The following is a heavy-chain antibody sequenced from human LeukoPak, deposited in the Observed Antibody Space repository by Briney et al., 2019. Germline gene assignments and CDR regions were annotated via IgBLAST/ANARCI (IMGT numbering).Heavy chain of an antibody. J-gene: IGHJ4*02. V-gene: IGHV4-39*01. Sequence: SSETLSLTCTVSGDSISSSDYYWGWIRQPPGKGLGWIGTISYSGSTYYNPSLQSRVTISVDTSKNQFSLKLSSATAADTAVYYCARGSRRLADFHYWGQGTLVTVSS. CDR2: ISYSGST. D-gene: IGHD1-26*01. CDR1: GDSISSSDYY. CDR3: ARGSRRLADFHY.